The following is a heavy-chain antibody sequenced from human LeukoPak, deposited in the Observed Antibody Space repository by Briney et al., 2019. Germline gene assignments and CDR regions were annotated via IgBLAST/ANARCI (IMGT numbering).Heavy chain of an antibody. J-gene: IGHJ4*02. CDR1: GGSFSGYY. D-gene: IGHD6-19*01. CDR3: ARGFVAGNFDY. CDR2: INHSGST. V-gene: IGHV4-34*01. Sequence: PETLSLTCAVYGGSFSGYYWSWIRQPPGKGLEWIGEINHSGSTNYNPSLKSRVTISVDTSKNQFSLKLSSVTAADTAVYYCARGFVAGNFDYWGQGTLVTVSS.